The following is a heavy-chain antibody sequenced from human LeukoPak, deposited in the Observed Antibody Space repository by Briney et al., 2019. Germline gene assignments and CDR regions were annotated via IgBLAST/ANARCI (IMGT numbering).Heavy chain of an antibody. CDR2: ISYDGSNK. J-gene: IGHJ4*02. CDR1: GFTFSSYA. CDR3: ARDWDIAARTFDY. D-gene: IGHD6-6*01. Sequence: GRSLRLSCAASGFTFSSYAMHWVRQAPGKGLEWVAVISYDGSNKYYADSVKGRFTISRDNSKNTLYLQMNSLRAEDTAVYYCARDWDIAARTFDYWGQGTLVTVSS. V-gene: IGHV3-30-3*01.